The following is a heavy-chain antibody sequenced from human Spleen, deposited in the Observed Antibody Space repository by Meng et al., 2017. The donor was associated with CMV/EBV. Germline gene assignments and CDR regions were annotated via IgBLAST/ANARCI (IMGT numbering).Heavy chain of an antibody. J-gene: IGHJ6*02. Sequence: GGSLRLSCTASGFTFSSYTMHWVRQAPGKGLEWVAVISHDGSDKYYADSVKGRFTISRDNSRSTLYLQMNSLRAEDTAVYYCARDRRLQLYGMDVWGQGTSVTVSS. CDR2: ISHDGSDK. CDR1: GFTFSSYT. D-gene: IGHD5-18*01. CDR3: ARDRRLQLYGMDV. V-gene: IGHV3-30*04.